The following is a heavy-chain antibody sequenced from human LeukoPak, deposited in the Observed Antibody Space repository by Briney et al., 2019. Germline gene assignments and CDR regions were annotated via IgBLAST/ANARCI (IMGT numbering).Heavy chain of an antibody. Sequence: GGSLRLSCAASGFTFSTYWMTWVRQVPGKGLERVANIKVDGSEVYYVASVKGRFTISRSNAKNSVYLQMYSLRAEDTAVYYCARDRGWQTFDYWGQGTLVTVSS. J-gene: IGHJ4*02. V-gene: IGHV3-7*01. CDR1: GFTFSTYW. D-gene: IGHD6-19*01. CDR3: ARDRGWQTFDY. CDR2: IKVDGSEV.